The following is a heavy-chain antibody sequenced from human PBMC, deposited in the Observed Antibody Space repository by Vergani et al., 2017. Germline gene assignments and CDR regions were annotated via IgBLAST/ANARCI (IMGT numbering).Heavy chain of an antibody. D-gene: IGHD3-10*01. CDR1: GFTFSSYG. CDR3: AKDPSGSYYPHYYFDY. V-gene: IGHV3-30*02. J-gene: IGHJ4*02. Sequence: QVQLVESGGGVVQPGGSLRLFCAASGFTFSSYGMHWVRQAPGKGLEWVAFIRYDGSNKYYADSVKGRFTISRDNSKNTLYLQMNSLRAEDTAVYYCAKDPSGSYYPHYYFDYWGQGTLVTVSS. CDR2: IRYDGSNK.